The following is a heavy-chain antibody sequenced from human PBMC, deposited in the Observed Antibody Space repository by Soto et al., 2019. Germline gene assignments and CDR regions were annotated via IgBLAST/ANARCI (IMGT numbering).Heavy chain of an antibody. CDR1: GYSFTSLD. Sequence: GASVKVSCKASGYSFTSLDINWVRQTAGQGLEWMGWVEPSTGRTGYAQKFQGRVTMTRDTSINTAYMELTTLISDDTAFYYCARGVSAGVDYWGQGTLVTVSS. D-gene: IGHD1-26*01. CDR3: ARGVSAGVDY. V-gene: IGHV1-8*01. J-gene: IGHJ4*02. CDR2: VEPSTGRT.